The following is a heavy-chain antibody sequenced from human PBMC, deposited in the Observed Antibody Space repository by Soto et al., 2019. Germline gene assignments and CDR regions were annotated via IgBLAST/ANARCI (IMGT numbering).Heavy chain of an antibody. D-gene: IGHD3-10*01. V-gene: IGHV4-34*01. CDR2: INHSGST. Sequence: SETLSLTCAVYGGSFSGYYWSWIRQPPGKGLEWIGEINHSGSTNYNPSLKSRVTISVDTSKNQFSLKLSSVTAADTAVYYCARGGLSYGQSYYDGMDVWGQGTTVTVSS. CDR1: GGSFSGYY. CDR3: ARGGLSYGQSYYDGMDV. J-gene: IGHJ6*02.